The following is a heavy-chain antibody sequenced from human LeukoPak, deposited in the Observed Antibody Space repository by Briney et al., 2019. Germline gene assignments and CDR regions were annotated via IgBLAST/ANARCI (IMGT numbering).Heavy chain of an antibody. CDR2: NYPGDSDS. D-gene: IGHD6-19*01. Sequence: GESLKISCKDSGNSFASSWIGWVRQMPGKGLDWMGINYPGDSDSRYSASFQGQVTISADKSIRTAYLQWSSLKASDTAMYYCATAYEYSSGWYNFDYWGQGTLVTVSS. J-gene: IGHJ4*02. CDR1: GNSFASSW. V-gene: IGHV5-51*01. CDR3: ATAYEYSSGWYNFDY.